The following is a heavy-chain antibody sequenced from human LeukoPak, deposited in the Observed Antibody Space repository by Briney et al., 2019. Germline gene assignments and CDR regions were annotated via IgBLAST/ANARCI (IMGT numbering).Heavy chain of an antibody. CDR2: ISGSGDTT. V-gene: IGHV3-23*01. CDR1: RFTFSTYA. Sequence: PGGSLRLSCTASRFTFSTYAMSWVRQAPGEGLEGVSSISGSGDTTYYTGSVKGRFTISRDNSKNALYLQMSSLRAEDTAVYYCAKSQRNDQQVVQRIDYWGQGTLVTVSS. D-gene: IGHD2-2*01. J-gene: IGHJ4*02. CDR3: AKSQRNDQQVVQRIDY.